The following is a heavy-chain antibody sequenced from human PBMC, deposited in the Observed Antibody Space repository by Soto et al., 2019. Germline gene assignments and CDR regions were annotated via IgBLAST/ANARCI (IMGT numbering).Heavy chain of an antibody. D-gene: IGHD3-9*01. CDR1: GGSISSYY. CDR2: IYTSGST. J-gene: IGHJ4*02. V-gene: IGHV4-4*07. CDR3: AREAQGRYFDWSFDY. Sequence: SETLPLTCTVSGGSISSYYWSWIRQPAGKGLEWIGRIYTSGSTNYNPSLKSRVTMSVDTSKNQFSLKLGSVTAADTAVYYCAREAQGRYFDWSFDYWGQGTLVTVSS.